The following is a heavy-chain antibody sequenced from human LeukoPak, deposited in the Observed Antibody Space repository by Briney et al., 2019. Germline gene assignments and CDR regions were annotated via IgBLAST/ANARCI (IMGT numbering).Heavy chain of an antibody. Sequence: ASVKVSCKASGYTFTSYGISWVRQAPGQGLEWMGWISAGNGNTKYSQKFQGRVTIARDTSASTAYMELSSLRSEDTAVYYCARNRIEEQWRTGGFDPWGQGTLVTVSS. J-gene: IGHJ5*02. CDR1: GYTFTSYG. CDR2: ISAGNGNT. D-gene: IGHD6-19*01. CDR3: ARNRIEEQWRTGGFDP. V-gene: IGHV1-18*01.